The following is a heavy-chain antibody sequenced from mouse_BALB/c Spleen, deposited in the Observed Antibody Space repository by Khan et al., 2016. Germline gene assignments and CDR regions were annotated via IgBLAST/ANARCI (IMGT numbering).Heavy chain of an antibody. CDR3: ARQDGNADYAMDY. CDR2: FYPLSVSI. Sequence: QVQLQQSGAGLVQPGASVKLSCKASGFTFTEYLIHWVKQRSGQGLALIGWFYPLSVSIKYNEKFKDKATLTADKCSGTVYSEFRRLTSGDSAVEFGARQDGNADYAMDYWGQGTSVTVSS. J-gene: IGHJ4*01. CDR1: GFTFTEYL. V-gene: IGHV1-62-2*01. D-gene: IGHD2-1*01.